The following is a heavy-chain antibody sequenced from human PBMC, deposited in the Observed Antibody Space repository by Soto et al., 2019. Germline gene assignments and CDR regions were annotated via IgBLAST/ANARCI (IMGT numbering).Heavy chain of an antibody. V-gene: IGHV1-3*01. Sequence: QVQLVQSGAGVKKPGASGKVSCKPSGYTFTSYAMNWVRQAPGQRLGWMGWINAGNGNTKYSQKFQGRVTITRDTSASTAYMELSSLRSEDTAVYYCARGGSLYWYFDLWGRGTLVTVSS. CDR2: INAGNGNT. CDR1: GYTFTSYA. CDR3: ARGGSLYWYFDL. J-gene: IGHJ2*01. D-gene: IGHD1-26*01.